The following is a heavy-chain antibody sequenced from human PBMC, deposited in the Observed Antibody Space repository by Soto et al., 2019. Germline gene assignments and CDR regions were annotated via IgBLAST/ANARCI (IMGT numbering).Heavy chain of an antibody. V-gene: IGHV3-7*01. D-gene: IGHD3-22*01. Sequence: GGSLRLSCAASGFTFSSYWMTWVRQAPGKGLEWVANIKQDGSEKYYADSVKGRFTISRDNAKNTLYLQMNSLRVEDTAVYYCARDYDSSGYNSGYWGQGTLVTVSS. CDR1: GFTFSSYW. CDR3: ARDYDSSGYNSGY. CDR2: IKQDGSEK. J-gene: IGHJ4*02.